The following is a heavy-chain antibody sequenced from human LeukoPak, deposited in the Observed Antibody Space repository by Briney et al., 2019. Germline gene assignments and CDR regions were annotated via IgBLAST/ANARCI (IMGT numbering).Heavy chain of an antibody. CDR1: GFTFSSYS. Sequence: GGSLRLSCAASGFTFSSYSMNWVRQAPGKGLEGVSSISSISRYIYYADSVKGRFTISRDNAKNSLFLQMNSLRAEDTAVYYCARVWSPPYSSSWPYYFDYWGQGTLVTVSS. CDR2: ISSISRYI. CDR3: ARVWSPPYSSSWPYYFDY. D-gene: IGHD6-13*01. V-gene: IGHV3-21*01. J-gene: IGHJ4*02.